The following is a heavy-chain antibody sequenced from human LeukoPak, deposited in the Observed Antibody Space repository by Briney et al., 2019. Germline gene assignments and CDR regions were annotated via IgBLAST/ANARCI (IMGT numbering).Heavy chain of an antibody. V-gene: IGHV3-21*01. CDR1: GFTFSSYT. CDR2: ISSSSSYI. J-gene: IGHJ4*02. CDR3: AVQKGFDY. Sequence: GGSLRLSCAASGFTFSSYTMSWVRQAPGKGLEWVSSISSSSSYIYYADSVKGRFTISRDNAKNSLYLQMNSLRDEDTPVYYCAVQKGFDYWGQGTLVTVSS.